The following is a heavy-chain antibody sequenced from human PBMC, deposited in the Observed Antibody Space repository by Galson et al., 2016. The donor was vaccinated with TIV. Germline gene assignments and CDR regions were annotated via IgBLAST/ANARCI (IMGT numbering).Heavy chain of an antibody. D-gene: IGHD3-22*01. CDR2: MSPANGNT. J-gene: IGHJ4*02. V-gene: IGHV1-8*01. CDR1: GYTFTSFD. Sequence: SVRVSCKASGYTFTSFDISWIRQAPGQGLEWMGWMSPANGNTGYAQKLRGRITMTRHPSTTTLYMELRSLTSEDTAVYYCARGHYYASSGYSFDFWGQGTLVTVSS. CDR3: ARGHYYASSGYSFDF.